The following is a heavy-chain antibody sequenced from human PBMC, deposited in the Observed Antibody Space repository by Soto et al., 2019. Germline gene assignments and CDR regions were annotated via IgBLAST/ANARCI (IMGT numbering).Heavy chain of an antibody. CDR3: ARSPEVLLWFGELFYPLDY. CDR2: IYYSGST. J-gene: IGHJ4*02. D-gene: IGHD3-10*01. CDR1: GGSISSYY. V-gene: IGHV4-59*01. Sequence: SETLSLTCTVSGGSISSYYWSWIRQPPGKGLEWIGYIYYSGSTNYNPSLKSRVTISVDTSKNQFSLKLSSVTAADTAVYYCARSPEVLLWFGELFYPLDYWGQGTLVTVSS.